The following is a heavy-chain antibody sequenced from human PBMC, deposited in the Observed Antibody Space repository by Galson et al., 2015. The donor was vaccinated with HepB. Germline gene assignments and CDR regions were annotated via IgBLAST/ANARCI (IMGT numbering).Heavy chain of an antibody. CDR1: GFTFSSYA. CDR3: AKDSKGWSSTSCPEGCYYYYMDV. V-gene: IGHV3-23*01. J-gene: IGHJ6*03. CDR2: ISGSGGST. D-gene: IGHD2-2*01. Sequence: SLRLSCAASGFTFSSYAMSWVRQAPGKGLEWVSAISGSGGSTYYADSVKGRFTISRDNSKNTLYLQMNSLRAEDTAVYYCAKDSKGWSSTSCPEGCYYYYMDVWGKGTTVTVSS.